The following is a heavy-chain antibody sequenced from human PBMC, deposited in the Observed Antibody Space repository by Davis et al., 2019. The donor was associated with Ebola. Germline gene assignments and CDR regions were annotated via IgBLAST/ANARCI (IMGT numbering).Heavy chain of an antibody. CDR3: TSCYDPY. V-gene: IGHV3-74*01. J-gene: IGHJ4*02. Sequence: GESLKISCAASGFTFSSYWMHWVRQAPGKGLVWVSRINPDGSFTDYADSVKGRFSISRDSTSNTLYLQMNSLRAEDTAVYYCTSCYDPYWGQGTLVTVSS. CDR1: GFTFSSYW. D-gene: IGHD2-2*01. CDR2: INPDGSFT.